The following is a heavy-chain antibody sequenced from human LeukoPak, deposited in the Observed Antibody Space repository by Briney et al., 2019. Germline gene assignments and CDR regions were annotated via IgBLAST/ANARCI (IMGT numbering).Heavy chain of an antibody. J-gene: IGHJ5*02. Sequence: SQTLSLTCAISGDSVSSNSVTWNWIRQSPSRGLEWLGRTYYRSTWYNDYAVSVRGRITVNPDTSKNQFSPHLNSVTPEDTAVYYCARRLTQYDCFDPWGQGILATVSS. CDR2: TYYRSTWYN. D-gene: IGHD2-2*01. CDR3: ARRLTQYDCFDP. V-gene: IGHV6-1*01. CDR1: GDSVSSNSVT.